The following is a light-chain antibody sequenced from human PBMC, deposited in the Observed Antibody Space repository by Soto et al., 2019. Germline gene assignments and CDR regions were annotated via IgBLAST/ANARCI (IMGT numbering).Light chain of an antibody. Sequence: DIQMTQSPSSLSASAGDRVIIPCRSSQIISRYLNWYQQKPGKAPKRLLYDASSLQCDVPSRFSGSGSGTDFTLTISSLQPEDFATYYCKQSYRTPSTFGQGTKLEIK. V-gene: IGKV1-39*01. J-gene: IGKJ2*01. CDR2: DAS. CDR1: QIISRY. CDR3: KQSYRTPST.